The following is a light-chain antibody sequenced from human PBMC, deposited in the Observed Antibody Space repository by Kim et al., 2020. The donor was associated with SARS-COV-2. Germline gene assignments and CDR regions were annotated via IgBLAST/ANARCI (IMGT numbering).Light chain of an antibody. J-gene: IGLJ1*01. CDR1: ALPKQF. V-gene: IGLV3-25*03. CDR2: NDN. Sequence: SYELTQPPSVSVSPGQTARITCSGDALPKQFAYWYQQRPGQAPVLVIYNDNERPSGIPARFSGSSSGTGTTVTLTISGVQAEDEADYYCQSADSSGTYYVFETGTKVTVL. CDR3: QSADSSGTYYV.